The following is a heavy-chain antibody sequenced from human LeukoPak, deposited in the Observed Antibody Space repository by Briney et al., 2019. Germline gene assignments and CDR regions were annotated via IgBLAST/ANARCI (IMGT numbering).Heavy chain of an antibody. CDR1: GGSISSYY. CDR3: AHWVYDSSGYYFAF. CDR2: IYYSGSS. V-gene: IGHV4-59*01. J-gene: IGHJ4*02. D-gene: IGHD3-22*01. Sequence: PSETLSLTCTVSGGSISSYYWSWIRQPPGKGLEWIGYIYYSGSSNYNPSLKSRVTISVDTSKNQFSLKLSSVTAADTAVYYCAHWVYDSSGYYFAFWGQGTLVTVSS.